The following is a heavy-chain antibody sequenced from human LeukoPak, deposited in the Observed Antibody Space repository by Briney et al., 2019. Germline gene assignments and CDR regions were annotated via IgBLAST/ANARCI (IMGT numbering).Heavy chain of an antibody. CDR3: ARDFRYYYDSSGYYYTFFDY. D-gene: IGHD3-22*01. J-gene: IGHJ4*02. V-gene: IGHV1-18*01. Sequence: GASVKVSCKASGYTFTSYGISWVRQAPGQGLEWMGWISAYNGNTNYAQKLQGRVTMTTDTSTSTAYMELRSLRSDDTAVYYCARDFRYYYDSSGYYYTFFDYWGQGTLVTVSS. CDR1: GYTFTSYG. CDR2: ISAYNGNT.